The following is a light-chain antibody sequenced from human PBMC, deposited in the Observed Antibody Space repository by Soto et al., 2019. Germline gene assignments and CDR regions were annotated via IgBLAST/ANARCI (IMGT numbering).Light chain of an antibody. J-gene: IGKJ1*01. Sequence: EIVMTHSPATLSVSPWERATLSCRASQSVSSNLAWYQQKPGQSPRLLIYGASSRAAGIPARFSGSGSGTDFTLTINRLEPEDFALYYCQQYGDSGWKFGQGTKVDIK. CDR3: QQYGDSGWK. V-gene: IGKV3D-15*01. CDR1: QSVSSN. CDR2: GAS.